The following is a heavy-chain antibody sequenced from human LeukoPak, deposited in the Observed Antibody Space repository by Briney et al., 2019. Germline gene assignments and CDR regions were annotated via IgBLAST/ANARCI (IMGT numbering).Heavy chain of an antibody. Sequence: ASVKVSCKASGYTFSSHDIYWVRQAPGQGLDWMGWMNLNSGDTYYAQNFQGRFSITSDTSKSTTYMDLASLAPDDTAVYYCARVPVPAPRRGLYFDYWGQGTLITVSS. J-gene: IGHJ4*02. CDR1: GYTFSSHD. D-gene: IGHD2-2*01. V-gene: IGHV1-8*01. CDR3: ARVPVPAPRRGLYFDY. CDR2: MNLNSGDT.